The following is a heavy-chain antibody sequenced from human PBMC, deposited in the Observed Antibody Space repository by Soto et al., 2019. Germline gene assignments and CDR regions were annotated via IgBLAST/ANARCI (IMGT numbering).Heavy chain of an antibody. V-gene: IGHV4-39*01. Sequence: SETLSLTCTVSGGSISSSSYYWGWIRQPPGKGLEWIGSIYYSGSTYYNPSLKSRVTISVDTSKNQFSLKLSSVTAADTAVYYCASGKSLASYYYYVMDVWGQGTTVTVSS. CDR1: GGSISSSSYY. J-gene: IGHJ6*02. CDR3: ASGKSLASYYYYVMDV. CDR2: IYYSGST.